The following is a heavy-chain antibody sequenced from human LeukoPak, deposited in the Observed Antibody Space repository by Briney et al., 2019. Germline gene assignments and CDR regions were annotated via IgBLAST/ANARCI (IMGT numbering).Heavy chain of an antibody. V-gene: IGHV4-4*07. Sequence: PSQTLSLTCTVSGGSISSYYWSWIRQPPGKGLESIWRMYTSGRTNYNPSLKSRVTMSGDTSKNQFSLKLSSVTAADTAVYYCARDSEWPMDAFDIWGQGTMVTVSS. D-gene: IGHD3-3*01. CDR1: GGSISSYY. CDR3: ARDSEWPMDAFDI. CDR2: MYTSGRT. J-gene: IGHJ3*02.